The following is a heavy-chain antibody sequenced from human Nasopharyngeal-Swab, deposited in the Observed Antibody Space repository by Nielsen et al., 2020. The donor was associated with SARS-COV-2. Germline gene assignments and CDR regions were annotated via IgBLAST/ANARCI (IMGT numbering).Heavy chain of an antibody. CDR3: ARNDNGLVICYYYYMDV. Sequence: GESLKISCTASGFNFRHYAMRWVRLAPGKGLEWVSGIGTGGGRADYADSVKGRFTISRDNSKNTLYLQLNSLRVEDTAVYYCARNDNGLVICYYYYMDVWGKGTTVTVTS. V-gene: IGHV3-23*03. D-gene: IGHD3-10*02. CDR2: IGTGGGRA. J-gene: IGHJ6*03. CDR1: GFNFRHYA.